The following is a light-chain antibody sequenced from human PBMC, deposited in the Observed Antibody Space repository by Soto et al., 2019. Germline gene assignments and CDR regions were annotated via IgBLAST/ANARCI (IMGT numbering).Light chain of an antibody. CDR2: DVS. J-gene: IGKJ1*01. CDR1: QSVSSSY. Sequence: EIVLTQSPGTLSLSPGERATLSCRSSQSVSSSYLAWYQQKPGQAPRLLIYDVSSRATGIPDRFSGSGSGTDFALTISRLEAEDFAVYYCQQYGSSPTFGQGTKMEIK. CDR3: QQYGSSPT. V-gene: IGKV3-20*01.